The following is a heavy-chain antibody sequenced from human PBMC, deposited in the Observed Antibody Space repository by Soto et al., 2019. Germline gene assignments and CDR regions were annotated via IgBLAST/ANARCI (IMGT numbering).Heavy chain of an antibody. Sequence: GGSLRLSCAASGFTFSSYAMSWVRQAPGKGLEWVSAISGSGGSTYYADSVKGRFTISRDNSKNTLYLQMNSLRAEDTAVYYCAKKSLNYYGSGSYHDLFDPWGQGXLVTVSS. CDR3: AKKSLNYYGSGSYHDLFDP. CDR2: ISGSGGST. CDR1: GFTFSSYA. V-gene: IGHV3-23*01. J-gene: IGHJ5*02. D-gene: IGHD3-10*01.